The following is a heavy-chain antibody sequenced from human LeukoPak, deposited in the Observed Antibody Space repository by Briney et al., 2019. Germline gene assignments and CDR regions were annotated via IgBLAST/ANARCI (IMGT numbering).Heavy chain of an antibody. CDR2: IYYSGST. D-gene: IGHD1-1*01. J-gene: IGHJ4*02. V-gene: IGHV4-59*01. CDR1: GGSISSYY. CDR3: ARDYNPTNF. Sequence: PSETLSLTCTVSGGSISSYYWSWIRQPPGKGLEWIGYIYYSGSTKYYPSLKSRVTISVDTSKNQFSLKLSSVTAADTAVYYCARDYNPTNFWGQGTLVTVSS.